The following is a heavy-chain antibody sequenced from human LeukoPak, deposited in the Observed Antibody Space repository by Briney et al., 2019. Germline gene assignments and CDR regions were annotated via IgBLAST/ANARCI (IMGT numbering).Heavy chain of an antibody. V-gene: IGHV4-39*01. CDR3: ARLSVIAAAGTEYFDY. CDR1: GGSISSSSYY. D-gene: IGHD6-13*01. Sequence: PSETLSLTCTVPGGSISSSSYYWGWIRQPPGKGLEWIGSIYYSGSTYYNPSLKSRVTISVDTSKNQFSLKLSSVAAADTAVYYCARLSVIAAAGTEYFDYWGQGTLVTVSS. CDR2: IYYSGST. J-gene: IGHJ4*02.